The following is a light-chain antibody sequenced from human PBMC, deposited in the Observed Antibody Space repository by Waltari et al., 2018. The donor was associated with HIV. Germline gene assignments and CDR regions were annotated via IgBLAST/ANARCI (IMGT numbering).Light chain of an antibody. J-gene: IGLJ2*01. CDR3: QSYDSSLSVV. CDR1: RSNTGAGYD. V-gene: IGLV1-40*01. Sequence: QSVLTQPPSVSGAPGQRVTISCTGSRSNTGAGYDVHWYQQLPGTAPKLPIYGNSNRPSGVPDRFSGSKSGTSASLAITGLQAEDEADYYCQSYDSSLSVVFGGGTKLTVL. CDR2: GNS.